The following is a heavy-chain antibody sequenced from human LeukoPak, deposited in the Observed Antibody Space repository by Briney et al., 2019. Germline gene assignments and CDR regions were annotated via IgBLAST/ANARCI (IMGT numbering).Heavy chain of an antibody. CDR2: FYWNDDK. Sequence: GPTLVKPTETLTLTCTFSGFSRSTSGVGVGWIRQPPGKALEWLALFYWNDDKRYSPSLKSKLPITKYTSKNQVVLTMTNMHPVDTATYSYAHRPPYYDILAGSFDYWGQGTLVTVSS. D-gene: IGHD3-9*01. V-gene: IGHV2-5*01. CDR3: AHRPPYYDILAGSFDY. CDR1: GFSRSTSGVG. J-gene: IGHJ4*02.